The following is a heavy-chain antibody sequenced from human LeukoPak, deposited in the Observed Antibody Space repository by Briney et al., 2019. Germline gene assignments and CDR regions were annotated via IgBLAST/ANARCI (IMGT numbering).Heavy chain of an antibody. CDR1: GFTVVDYA. CDR3: AKVYGGYSYGLDY. Sequence: GGSLRLSCAASGFTVVDYAMHWVRQAPGKGLEWVSGISWNSGSIGYADSVKGRFTISRDNAKNSLYLQMNSLRAEDTALYYCAKVYGGYSYGLDYWGQGTLVTVSS. J-gene: IGHJ4*02. V-gene: IGHV3-9*01. CDR2: ISWNSGSI. D-gene: IGHD5-18*01.